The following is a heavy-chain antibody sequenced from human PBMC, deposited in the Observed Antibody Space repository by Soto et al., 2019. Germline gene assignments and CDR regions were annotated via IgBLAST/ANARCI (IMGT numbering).Heavy chain of an antibody. V-gene: IGHV4-31*03. J-gene: IGHJ5*02. D-gene: IGHD4-4*01. CDR2: IYYSGST. Sequence: QVQLQESGPGLVKPSQTLSLTCTVSGGSISSGGYYWSWIRQHPGKGLEWIGYIYYSGSTYYNPSLKSRVTISVDTSKNQFSLKLSSVTAADTAVYYCARDLARPKDYIARGGWFDPWGQGTLVTVSS. CDR3: ARDLARPKDYIARGGWFDP. CDR1: GGSISSGGYY.